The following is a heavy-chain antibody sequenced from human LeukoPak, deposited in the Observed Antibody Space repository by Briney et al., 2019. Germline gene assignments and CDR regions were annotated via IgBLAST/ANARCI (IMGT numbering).Heavy chain of an antibody. J-gene: IGHJ4*02. V-gene: IGHV4-34*01. Sequence: SETLSLTCTVSGGSISSYYWSWIRQPPGKGLEWIGEINHSGSTNYNPSLKSRVTISVDTSKNQFSLKLSSVTAADTAVYYCARRRKLIAAAGTAIDYWGQGTLVTVSS. CDR3: ARRRKLIAAAGTAIDY. CDR2: INHSGST. D-gene: IGHD6-13*01. CDR1: GGSISSYY.